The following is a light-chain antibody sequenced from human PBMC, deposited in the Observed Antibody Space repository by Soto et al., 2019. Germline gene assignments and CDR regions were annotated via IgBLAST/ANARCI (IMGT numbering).Light chain of an antibody. V-gene: IGKV3-11*01. CDR1: QSVSTF. Sequence: EIVLTQTTTTLSLSPGERAILSCRASQSVSTFLAWFQQKPGQPPRLLIYNASNRTTGIPARFSGSGSGTDFTLTISSLEPEDFAVYYCQQRGDWPPIPSGQGRLPEI. J-gene: IGKJ5*01. CDR2: NAS. CDR3: QQRGDWPPIP.